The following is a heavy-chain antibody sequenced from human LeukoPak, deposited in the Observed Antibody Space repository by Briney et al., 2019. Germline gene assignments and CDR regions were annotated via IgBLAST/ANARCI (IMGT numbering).Heavy chain of an antibody. J-gene: IGHJ4*02. V-gene: IGHV3-49*04. CDR1: GFTFGDYA. Sequence: GGSLRLSCAASGFTFGDYAMSWVRQAPGKGLEWVGFIRSKAYGGTTEYAASAKGRFTISRDDSKSIAYLQMNSLKTEDTAVYYCTRDGAGIVVVPAAPDYWGQGTLVTVSS. CDR2: IRSKAYGGTT. CDR3: TRDGAGIVVVPAAPDY. D-gene: IGHD2-2*01.